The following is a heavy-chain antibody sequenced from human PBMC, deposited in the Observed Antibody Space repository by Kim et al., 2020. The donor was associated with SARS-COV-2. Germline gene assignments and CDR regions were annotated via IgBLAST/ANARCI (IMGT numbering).Heavy chain of an antibody. V-gene: IGHV3-23*03. Sequence: GGSLRLSCAASGFTVNSYAMTWVRQAPGKGLEWISVIYSGGSSIHYAGSVKGRFTISRDDSKNTLYLQMNSLRAEDTAIYFCAKGVYGGDSYGRHFDYWGQGTLVTVSS. J-gene: IGHJ4*02. CDR2: IYSGGSSI. CDR3: AKGVYGGDSYGRHFDY. CDR1: GFTVNSYA. D-gene: IGHD2-21*02.